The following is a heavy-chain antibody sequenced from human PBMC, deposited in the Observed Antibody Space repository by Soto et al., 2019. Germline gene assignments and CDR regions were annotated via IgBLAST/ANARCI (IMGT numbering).Heavy chain of an antibody. J-gene: IGHJ6*02. V-gene: IGHV3-48*03. Sequence: PGGSLRLSCAASGFTFSSYEMNWVRQAAGKGLEWVSYISSGGTITYNADSVKGRFTISRDNAKNSLHLQMNSLRAEDTAVYYCARVLIPQRYYYYGMDVWGQGTTVTVSS. CDR3: ARVLIPQRYYYYGMDV. CDR1: GFTFSSYE. D-gene: IGHD1-1*01. CDR2: ISSGGTIT.